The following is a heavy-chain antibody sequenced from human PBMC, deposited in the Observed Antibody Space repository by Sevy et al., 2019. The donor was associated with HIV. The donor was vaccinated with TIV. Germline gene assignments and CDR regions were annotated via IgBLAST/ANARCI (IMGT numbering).Heavy chain of an antibody. D-gene: IGHD4-17*01. CDR2: INPNSGGT. CDR3: ARGGVEMTTRG. J-gene: IGHJ4*02. Sequence: ASVKVSCKASGYTVTGYYFHWVRQAPGQGLEWMGRINPNSGGTNYAQKFQGRVTMTRDTSISTAYMELSSLRSDDTAVYYCARGGVEMTTRGWGQGTRVTVSS. CDR1: GYTVTGYY. V-gene: IGHV1-2*06.